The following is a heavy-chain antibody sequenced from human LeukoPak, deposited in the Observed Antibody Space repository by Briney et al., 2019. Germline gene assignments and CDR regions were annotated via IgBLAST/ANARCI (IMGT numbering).Heavy chain of an antibody. CDR1: GFTFSSYW. D-gene: IGHD4-17*01. J-gene: IGHJ4*02. CDR2: IRDSGIT. Sequence: PGGSLRLSCAASGFTFSSYWMSWVRQAPGKGLEWISHIRDSGITDYADSVKGRFTISRDNAKNSLYLQLNSLRVDDTAVYYCARDHDYAFDNWGQGTLVTVSS. V-gene: IGHV3-48*01. CDR3: ARDHDYAFDN.